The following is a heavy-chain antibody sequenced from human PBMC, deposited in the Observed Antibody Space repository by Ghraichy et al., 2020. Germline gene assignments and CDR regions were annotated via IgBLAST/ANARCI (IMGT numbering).Heavy chain of an antibody. Sequence: ASVKVSCKASGYTFTSYAMHWVRQVPGQRLEWMGWINAGNGNTKYSQKFQVRVTITRDTSASTAYMELSSLRSEDTTVYYCARGTYCSGGSCPSYYFDYWGQGTLVTVSS. CDR3: ARGTYCSGGSCPSYYFDY. D-gene: IGHD2-15*01. V-gene: IGHV1-3*01. CDR1: GYTFTSYA. J-gene: IGHJ4*02. CDR2: INAGNGNT.